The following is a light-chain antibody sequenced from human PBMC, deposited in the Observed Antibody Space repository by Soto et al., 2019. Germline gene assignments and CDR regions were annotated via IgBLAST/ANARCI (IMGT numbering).Light chain of an antibody. Sequence: DIQMTQSPSTLSASVGDRVTITCRASQSISSWLAWYQQKPGKAPKLLIYDASSLESGGPSRFSGSGSGTEFTLTIISLQPDDFATYYCQQYNSYPYTFGQGTKVDIK. V-gene: IGKV1-5*01. CDR2: DAS. CDR1: QSISSW. CDR3: QQYNSYPYT. J-gene: IGKJ2*01.